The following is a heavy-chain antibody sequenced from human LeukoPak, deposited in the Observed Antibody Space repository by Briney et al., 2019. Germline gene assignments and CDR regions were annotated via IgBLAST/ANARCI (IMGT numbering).Heavy chain of an antibody. V-gene: IGHV3-30*03. CDR2: ISYDGSNK. CDR1: GFTFSSYG. J-gene: IGHJ4*02. Sequence: PGGSLRLSCAASGFTFSSYGMHWVRQAPGKGLEWVAVISYDGSNKYYADSVKGRFTISRDNSKNTLYLQMNSLRAEDTAVYYCAREVRGLLWHGYLDYWGQGTLVTVSS. D-gene: IGHD3-10*01. CDR3: AREVRGLLWHGYLDY.